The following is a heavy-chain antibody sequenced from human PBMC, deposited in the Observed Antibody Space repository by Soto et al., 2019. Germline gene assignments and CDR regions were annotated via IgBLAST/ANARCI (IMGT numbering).Heavy chain of an antibody. CDR3: AKVRGRGYYYYGMDV. CDR1: GFTFDDYA. CDR2: ISWNSGSI. Sequence: PVGSLRLSCATSGFTFDDYAMHWVRQAPGKGLEWVSGISWNSGSIGYADSVKGRFTISRDNAKNSLYLQMNSLRAEDTALYYCAKVRGRGYYYYGMDVWGQGTTVTVSS. D-gene: IGHD1-26*01. J-gene: IGHJ6*02. V-gene: IGHV3-9*01.